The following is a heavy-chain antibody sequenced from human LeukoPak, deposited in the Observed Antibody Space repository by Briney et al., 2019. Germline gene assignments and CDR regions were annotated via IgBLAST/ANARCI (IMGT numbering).Heavy chain of an antibody. J-gene: IGHJ4*02. CDR1: GYTFTGYY. CDR2: INPNSGGT. D-gene: IGHD6-13*01. CDR3: ARAGIAAISFDY. V-gene: IGHV1-2*04. Sequence: ASVKVSCKASGYTFTGYYMHWVRQAPGQGLEWMGWINPNSGGTNYAQKFRGWVTMTRDTSISTAYMELSRLRSDDTAVYYCARAGIAAISFDYWGQGTLVTVSS.